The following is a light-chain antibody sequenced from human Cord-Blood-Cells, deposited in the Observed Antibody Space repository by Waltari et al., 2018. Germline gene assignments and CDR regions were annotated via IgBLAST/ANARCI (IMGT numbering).Light chain of an antibody. CDR1: QSISSY. CDR2: AAS. J-gene: IGKJ2*01. CDR3: QQSYSTPYT. Sequence: DIQMTQSSSSLSASVGDRVTITCRASQSISSYLNWYQHKPGKAPKLPIYAASSLQSGVPSRFSGSGSGTDFTLTISSLQPEDFATYYCQQSYSTPYTFGQGTKLEIK. V-gene: IGKV1-39*01.